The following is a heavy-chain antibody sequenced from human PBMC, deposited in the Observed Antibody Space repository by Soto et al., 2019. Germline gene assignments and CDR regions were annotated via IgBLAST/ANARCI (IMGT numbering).Heavy chain of an antibody. J-gene: IGHJ4*02. D-gene: IGHD2-15*01. CDR3: ARDCSGGSCYDDY. V-gene: IGHV1-69*13. Sequence: SVKVSCKASGGTFSSYAISWVRQAPGQGLEWMGGIIPIFGTANYAQKFQGRVTITADESTSTAYMELSSLRSEDTAVYYCARDCSGGSCYDDYWCQGTLVSVS. CDR1: GGTFSSYA. CDR2: IIPIFGTA.